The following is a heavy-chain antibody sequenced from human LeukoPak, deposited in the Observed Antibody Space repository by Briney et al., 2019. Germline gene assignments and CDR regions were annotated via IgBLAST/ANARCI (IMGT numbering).Heavy chain of an antibody. V-gene: IGHV4-59*08. J-gene: IGHJ6*03. D-gene: IGHD3-22*01. CDR1: GGSISSYY. Sequence: KPSETLSLTCTVSGGSISSYYWSWIRQPPGKGLEWIGYIYYSGSTYYNPSLKSRVTISVDTSKNQFSLKLSSVTAADTAVYYCARVNYDSKTYYYYMDVWGKGTTVTVSS. CDR2: IYYSGST. CDR3: ARVNYDSKTYYYYMDV.